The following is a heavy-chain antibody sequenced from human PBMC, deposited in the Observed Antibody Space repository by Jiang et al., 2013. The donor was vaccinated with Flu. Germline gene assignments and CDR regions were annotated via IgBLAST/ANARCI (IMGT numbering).Heavy chain of an antibody. CDR3: AKXTYHDYRTWYFDL. CDR1: GFTFDDYA. D-gene: IGHD4-11*01. Sequence: VQLVESGGGLVQPGRSLRLSCAASGFTFDDYAMHWVRQAPGKGLEWVSGISWNSGSIGYADSVKGRFTISRDNAKNSLYLQINSLRAEDTALYYCAKXTYHDYRTWYFDLWGRGTLVTVSS. J-gene: IGHJ2*01. V-gene: IGHV3-9*01. CDR2: ISWNSGSI.